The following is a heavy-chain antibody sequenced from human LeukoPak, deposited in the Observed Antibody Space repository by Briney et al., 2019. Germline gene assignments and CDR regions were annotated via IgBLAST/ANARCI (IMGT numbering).Heavy chain of an antibody. Sequence: SETLSLACTVSGSSISSGGYYWSWIRQHSGKGLEWIGYIYYSGSTYYNPSLKSRVTISVDTSKNQFSLKLSSVTAADTAVYYCARGLMVRGVIMPYFLDYWGQGTLVTVSS. D-gene: IGHD3-10*01. V-gene: IGHV4-31*03. CDR1: GSSISSGGYY. CDR3: ARGLMVRGVIMPYFLDY. CDR2: IYYSGST. J-gene: IGHJ4*02.